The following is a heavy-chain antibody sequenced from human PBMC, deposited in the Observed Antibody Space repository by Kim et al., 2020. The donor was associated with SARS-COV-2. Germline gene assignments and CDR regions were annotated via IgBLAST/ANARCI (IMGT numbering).Heavy chain of an antibody. V-gene: IGHV3-23*01. D-gene: IGHD3-10*01. CDR2: ISGSGGST. Sequence: GGSLRLSCAASGFTFSSYAMSWVRQAPGKGLEWVSAISGSGGSTYYADSVKGRFTISRDNSKNTLYLQMNSLRAEDTAVYYCAKALLWFGESPLDYWGQGTLVTVSS. CDR1: GFTFSSYA. CDR3: AKALLWFGESPLDY. J-gene: IGHJ4*02.